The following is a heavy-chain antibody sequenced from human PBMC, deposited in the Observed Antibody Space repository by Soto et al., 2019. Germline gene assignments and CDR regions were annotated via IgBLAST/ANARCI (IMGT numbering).Heavy chain of an antibody. CDR3: AHRRSGAGPYLYNWFDP. V-gene: IGHV2-5*02. CDR1: GFSLSTSGVG. D-gene: IGHD1-26*01. Sequence: QITLKESGPTLVKPTQPLTLTCTFSGFSLSTSGVGVGWIRQPPGKALEWLALIYWDDDKRYSPSLKSRLTITKDTSKTQVDLTMTNTDPVDTATYYCAHRRSGAGPYLYNWFDPWGQGPLVTVSS. J-gene: IGHJ5*02. CDR2: IYWDDDK.